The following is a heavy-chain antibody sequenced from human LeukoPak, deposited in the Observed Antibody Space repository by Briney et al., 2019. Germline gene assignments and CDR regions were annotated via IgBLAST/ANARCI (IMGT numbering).Heavy chain of an antibody. V-gene: IGHV4-39*07. CDR1: GGSISSSSYY. CDR3: ARVGSSGCLDY. CDR2: IYYSGST. Sequence: SETLSLTCTVSGGSISSSSYYWGWIRQPPGKGLEWIGSIYYSGSTYYNPSLKSRVTISVDTSKNQFSLKLSSVTAADTAVYYCARVGSSGCLDYWGQGTLVTVSS. J-gene: IGHJ4*02. D-gene: IGHD6-19*01.